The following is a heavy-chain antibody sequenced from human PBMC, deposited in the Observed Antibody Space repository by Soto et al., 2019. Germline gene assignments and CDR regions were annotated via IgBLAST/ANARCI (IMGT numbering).Heavy chain of an antibody. V-gene: IGHV3-64*02. CDR2: ISSNGGST. CDR3: ARSLGFNYYYYGMDV. J-gene: IGHJ6*02. D-gene: IGHD7-27*01. Sequence: GGSLRLSCAASGFTFSSYAMHWVRQAPGKGLEYVSAISSNGGSTYYADSVKGRFTISRDNSKNTLYLQMGSLRAEDMAVYYCARSLGFNYYYYGMDVWGQGTTVTVSS. CDR1: GFTFSSYA.